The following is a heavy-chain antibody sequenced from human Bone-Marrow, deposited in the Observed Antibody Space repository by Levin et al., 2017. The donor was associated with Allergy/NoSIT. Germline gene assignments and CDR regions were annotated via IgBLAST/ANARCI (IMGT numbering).Heavy chain of an antibody. CDR1: GFTFSDHY. Sequence: GESLKISCAASGFTFSDHYMDWVRQAPGKGLEWVGRSRNKANNYTTKYAASVKGAFTISRDDSKNSLYLQMNSLKTEDTAVYYCARADCSAGSCYSEYWGQGTLVTVSS. J-gene: IGHJ4*02. D-gene: IGHD2-15*01. CDR2: SRNKANNYTT. CDR3: ARADCSAGSCYSEY. V-gene: IGHV3-72*01.